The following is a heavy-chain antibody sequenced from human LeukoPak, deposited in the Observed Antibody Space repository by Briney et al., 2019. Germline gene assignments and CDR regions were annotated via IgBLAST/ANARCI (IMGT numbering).Heavy chain of an antibody. CDR2: INPSGGST. V-gene: IGHV1-46*01. Sequence: ASVKVSCKASGYTFTSYYMHWVRQAPGQGLEWMGIINPSGGSTSYAQKFQGRVTMTTDTSTSTAYMELRSLRSDDTAVYYCARDRVPAALQPGGYWGQGTLVTVSS. D-gene: IGHD2-2*01. CDR1: GYTFTSYY. J-gene: IGHJ4*02. CDR3: ARDRVPAALQPGGY.